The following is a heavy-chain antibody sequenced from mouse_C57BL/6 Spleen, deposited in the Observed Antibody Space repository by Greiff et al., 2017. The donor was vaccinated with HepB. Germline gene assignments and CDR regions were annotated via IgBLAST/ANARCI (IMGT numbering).Heavy chain of an antibody. CDR1: GFSLTSYA. V-gene: IGHV2-9-1*01. D-gene: IGHD1-1*01. J-gene: IGHJ4*01. CDR2: IWTGGGT. Sequence: QVQLKESGPGLVAPSQSLSITCTVSGFSLTSYAISWVRQPPGKGLEWLGVIWTGGGTNYNSALKSRLSISKDNSKSQVFLKMNSLQTDDTARYYVARNADYYYGSSYVEVYAMDYWGQGTSVTVSS. CDR3: ARNADYYYGSSYVEVYAMDY.